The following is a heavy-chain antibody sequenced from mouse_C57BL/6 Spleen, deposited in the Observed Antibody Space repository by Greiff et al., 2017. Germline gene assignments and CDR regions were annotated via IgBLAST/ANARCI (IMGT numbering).Heavy chain of an antibody. CDR1: GYTFTDYE. V-gene: IGHV1-15*01. CDR3: TRHYDYDVYFDY. J-gene: IGHJ2*01. D-gene: IGHD2-4*01. Sequence: LQESGAELVRPGASVTLSCKASGYTFTDYEMHWVKQTPVHGLEWIGAIDPETGGTAYNQKFKGKAILTADKSSSTAYMELRSRTSEDSAVDYCTRHYDYDVYFDYWGQGTTLTVSS. CDR2: IDPETGGT.